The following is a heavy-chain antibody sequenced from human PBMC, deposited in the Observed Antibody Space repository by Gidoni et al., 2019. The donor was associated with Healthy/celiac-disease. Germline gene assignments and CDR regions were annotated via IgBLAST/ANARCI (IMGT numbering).Heavy chain of an antibody. CDR2: INPSGGST. Sequence: QVQLVQSGAYVKKPGASLKVSCKASGYTFTSYYMHWVRQATGQGLEWMGIINPSGGSTSYAQKFQGRVTMTRDTSTSTVYMELSSLRSEDTAVYYCARDQYCSGGSCYIRFDPWGQGTLVTVSS. CDR1: GYTFTSYY. CDR3: ARDQYCSGGSCYIRFDP. D-gene: IGHD2-15*01. J-gene: IGHJ5*02. V-gene: IGHV1-46*01.